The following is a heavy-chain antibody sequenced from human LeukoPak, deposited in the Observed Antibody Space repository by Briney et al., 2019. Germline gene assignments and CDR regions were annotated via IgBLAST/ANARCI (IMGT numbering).Heavy chain of an antibody. Sequence: SETLSLTCAVYGGTFSGYYWSWIRQPPGKGLEWIGEINHSGSTNYNPSLKSRVTISVDTSKNRFSLKLSSVTAADTAVYYCARRRYFDWLSPLDYWGQGTLVTVSS. CDR3: ARRRYFDWLSPLDY. CDR2: INHSGST. V-gene: IGHV4-34*01. D-gene: IGHD3-9*01. J-gene: IGHJ4*02. CDR1: GGTFSGYY.